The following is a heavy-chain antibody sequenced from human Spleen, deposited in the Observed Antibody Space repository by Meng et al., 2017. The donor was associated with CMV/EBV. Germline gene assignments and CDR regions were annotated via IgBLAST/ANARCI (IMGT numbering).Heavy chain of an antibody. J-gene: IGHJ4*02. V-gene: IGHV3-21*01. Sequence: GGSLRLSCAASGFTFSSYSMNWVRQAPGKGLEWVSSISSSSSYIYYADSVKGRFTISRDNAKNSLYLQMNSLRAEDTAVYYCARASDNFPFDHWGQGTLVTVSS. CDR1: GFTFSSYS. CDR2: ISSSSSYI. D-gene: IGHD3-22*01. CDR3: ARASDNFPFDH.